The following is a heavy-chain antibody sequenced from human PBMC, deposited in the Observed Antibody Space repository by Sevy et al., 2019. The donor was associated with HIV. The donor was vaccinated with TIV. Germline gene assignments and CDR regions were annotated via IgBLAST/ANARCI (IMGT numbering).Heavy chain of an antibody. V-gene: IGHV3-23*01. CDR3: AGSLVDFWSGYYPDYYYYYYYMDV. CDR1: GFTFSSYA. J-gene: IGHJ6*03. Sequence: GGSLRLSCAASGFTFSSYAMSWVRQAPGKGLEWVSAISGSGGSTYYADSVKGRFTISRDNSKNTLYLQMNSLRAEDTAVYYCAGSLVDFWSGYYPDYYYYYYYMDVWGKGTTVTVSS. CDR2: ISGSGGST. D-gene: IGHD3-3*01.